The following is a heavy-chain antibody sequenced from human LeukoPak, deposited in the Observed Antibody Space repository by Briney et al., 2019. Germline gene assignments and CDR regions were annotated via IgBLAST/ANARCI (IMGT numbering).Heavy chain of an antibody. V-gene: IGHV1-2*02. CDR1: GYTFTDYY. CDR3: ARDIGVWDEKTFDY. Sequence: ASVKVSCKPSGYTFTDYYIHRVRQAPGHGLEWMGWISPDSDFTKYAQKFQDRVTLTRDTSISTVYMELSRLRSDDTAMYFCARDIGVWDEKTFDYWGQGTLVTVSS. D-gene: IGHD1-26*01. J-gene: IGHJ4*02. CDR2: ISPDSDFT.